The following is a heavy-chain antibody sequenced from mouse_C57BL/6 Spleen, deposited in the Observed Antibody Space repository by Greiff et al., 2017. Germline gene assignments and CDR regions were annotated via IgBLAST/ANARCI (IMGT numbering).Heavy chain of an antibody. V-gene: IGHV5-9-1*02. CDR1: GFTFSSYA. D-gene: IGHD2-2*01. J-gene: IGHJ4*01. CDR3: TRDGRLPPMDY. Sequence: EVQLQESGEGLVKPGGSLKLSCAASGFTFSSYAMSWVRQTPEKRLEWVAYISSGGDYIYYADTVKGRFTISRDNARNTLYLQMSSLKSEDTAMYYCTRDGRLPPMDYWGQGTSVTVSS. CDR2: ISSGGDYI.